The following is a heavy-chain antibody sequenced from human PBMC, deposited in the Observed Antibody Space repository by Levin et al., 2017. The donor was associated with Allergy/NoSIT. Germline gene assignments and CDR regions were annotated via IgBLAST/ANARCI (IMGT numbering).Heavy chain of an antibody. CDR1: GFTFSNAW. J-gene: IGHJ4*02. V-gene: IGHV3-15*01. D-gene: IGHD6-6*01. Sequence: PGGSLRLSCAASGFTFSNAWMSWVRQAPGKGLEWVGRIKSKTDGGTTDYAAPVKGRFTISRDDSKNTLYLQMNSLKTEDTAVYYCTTDTSIAARSQGHLVDYWGQGTLVTVSS. CDR3: TTDTSIAARSQGHLVDY. CDR2: IKSKTDGGTT.